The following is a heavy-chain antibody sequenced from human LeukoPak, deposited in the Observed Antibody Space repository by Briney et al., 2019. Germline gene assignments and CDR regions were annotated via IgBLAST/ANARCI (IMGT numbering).Heavy chain of an antibody. Sequence: GGSLRLSCAASGFTFNSYAMNWVRQAPGKGLEWVSAISGSGGSTYYADSVKGRFTISRDNAKNSLYLQMNSLRAEDTAVYYCARSPLITMIVPDYWGQGTLVTVSS. CDR2: ISGSGGST. CDR3: ARSPLITMIVPDY. CDR1: GFTFNSYA. J-gene: IGHJ4*02. V-gene: IGHV3-23*01. D-gene: IGHD3-22*01.